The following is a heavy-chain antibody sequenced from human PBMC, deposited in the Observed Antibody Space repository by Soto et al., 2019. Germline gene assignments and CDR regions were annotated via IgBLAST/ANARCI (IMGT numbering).Heavy chain of an antibody. CDR1: GYTLTELS. J-gene: IGHJ4*02. CDR2: FDPEDGET. CDR3: ATRCSGGSCPFDY. Sequence: GASVKVSCTVSGYTLTELSMHWVRQAPGKGLEWMGGFDPEDGETIYAQKFQGRVTMTEDTSTDTAYMELSSLRSEDTAVYYCATRCSGGSCPFDYWGQGTLVTVSS. V-gene: IGHV1-24*01. D-gene: IGHD2-15*01.